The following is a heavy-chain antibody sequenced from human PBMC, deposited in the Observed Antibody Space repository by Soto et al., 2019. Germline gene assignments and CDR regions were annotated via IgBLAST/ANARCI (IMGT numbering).Heavy chain of an antibody. Sequence: EVQLLESGGGLVQPGGSLRLSCAASGFSFNIYAMSWVRQAPGKGLEWVCAISGSGGSTYYADSVKGRFTISRDNSKNTLYLQMNSLRAEDTAVYYCAKGSHSSGWYDYFDYWGQGTLVTVSS. CDR2: ISGSGGST. CDR3: AKGSHSSGWYDYFDY. D-gene: IGHD6-19*01. CDR1: GFSFNIYA. V-gene: IGHV3-23*01. J-gene: IGHJ4*02.